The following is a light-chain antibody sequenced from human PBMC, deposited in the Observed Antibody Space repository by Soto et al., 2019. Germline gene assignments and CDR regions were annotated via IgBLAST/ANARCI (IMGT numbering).Light chain of an antibody. Sequence: QSVLTQPPSVSVAPGQRVTISSTGSSSNIGAGYDVHWYQQLPGTAPKLLIYGNSNRPSGVPDRFSGSKSGTSSSRAITGLQAEDEADYYCQSYYSSLSGWVFGGGTTLTVL. J-gene: IGLJ3*02. CDR1: SSNIGAGYD. V-gene: IGLV1-40*01. CDR2: GNS. CDR3: QSYYSSLSGWV.